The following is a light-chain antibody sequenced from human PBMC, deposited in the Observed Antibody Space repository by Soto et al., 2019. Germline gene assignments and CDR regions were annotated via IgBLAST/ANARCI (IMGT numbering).Light chain of an antibody. CDR2: GAS. CDR1: QSVSSN. J-gene: IGKJ5*01. V-gene: IGKV3-15*01. Sequence: EIVMTQSPATRSVSPGERATLSCRASQSVSSNLAWYQQKPGQARRLLIYGASTRATGIPARFSGSGSGTETTLTISSLQSAVSAVYPCQQYNNWPLTFGQGTRLEIK. CDR3: QQYNNWPLT.